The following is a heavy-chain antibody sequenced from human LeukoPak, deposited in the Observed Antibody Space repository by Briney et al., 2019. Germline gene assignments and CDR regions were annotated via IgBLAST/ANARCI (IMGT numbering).Heavy chain of an antibody. CDR3: APSIYDSSGYYPF. V-gene: IGHV3-30*02. CDR2: IRYDGSNK. CDR1: GFTFSSYG. D-gene: IGHD3-22*01. Sequence: GGSLRLSCAASGFTFSSYGMHWVRQAPGKGLEWVAFIRYDGSNKYYADSVKGRFTISRDNSKNTLYLQMNSLRAEDTAVYYCAPSIYDSSGYYPFWGQGTLVTVSS. J-gene: IGHJ4*02.